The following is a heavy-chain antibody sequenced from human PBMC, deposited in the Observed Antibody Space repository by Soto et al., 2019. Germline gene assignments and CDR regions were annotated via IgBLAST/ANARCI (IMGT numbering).Heavy chain of an antibody. D-gene: IGHD3-10*01. CDR1: GYTFTSYD. J-gene: IGHJ6*02. CDR2: MNPNSGNT. CDR3: ARARMVHSRPQKRYGMDV. V-gene: IGHV1-8*01. Sequence: GASVKVSCKASGYTFTSYDINWVRQATGQGLEWMGWMNPNSGNTGYAQKFQGRVTMTRNTSISTAYMELSSLRSEDTAVYYCARARMVHSRPQKRYGMDVWGQGTTVTVSS.